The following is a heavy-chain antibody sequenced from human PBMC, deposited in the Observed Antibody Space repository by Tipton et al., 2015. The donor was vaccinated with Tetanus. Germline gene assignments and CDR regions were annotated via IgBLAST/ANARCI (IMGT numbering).Heavy chain of an antibody. CDR2: IYDSGSV. CDR1: GVSISDTSFY. D-gene: IGHD2-15*01. J-gene: IGHJ4*02. CDR3: ARVEEGYCSGGTCYFAD. Sequence: TLSLTCSVSGVSISDTSFYWAWIRQPPGKGLEWIGSIYDSGSVYYNPSLKSRVTISVDTSKNQFSLKLNSVTAADTAVYYCARVEEGYCSGGTCYFADWGRGTLVTVSS. V-gene: IGHV4-39*07.